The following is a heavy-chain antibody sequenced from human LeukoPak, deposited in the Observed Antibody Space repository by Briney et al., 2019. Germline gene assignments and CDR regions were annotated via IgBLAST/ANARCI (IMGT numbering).Heavy chain of an antibody. CDR2: GHTGDTDA. J-gene: IGHJ5*02. CDR1: GSIFTNYW. Sequence: GASLQISCEGSGSIFTNYWIGWVRQLPGKGLQWMGIGHTGDTDATYSPSFLRNVTISADKSTSTAYLLWISLKAAATATYYCARLIGVSSSTGCFDHWGQGTLVTVSS. CDR3: ARLIGVSSSTGCFDH. D-gene: IGHD6-6*01. V-gene: IGHV5-51*01.